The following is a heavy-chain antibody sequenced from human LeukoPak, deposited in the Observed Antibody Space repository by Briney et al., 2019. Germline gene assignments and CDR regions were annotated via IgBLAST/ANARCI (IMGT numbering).Heavy chain of an antibody. CDR1: GYSFSTNW. CDR3: ARVRYLSSVTGTDTYFDY. V-gene: IGHV5-51*01. D-gene: IGHD1/OR15-1a*01. CDR2: IYPGDSDT. Sequence: GESLKISCKGSGYSFSTNWIGWVRQMPGKGLEWMGIIYPGDSDTRYSPSFQGQVTISADKSISTAYLQWSSLKASDTAMYYCARVRYLSSVTGTDTYFDYWGQGTLVTVSS. J-gene: IGHJ4*02.